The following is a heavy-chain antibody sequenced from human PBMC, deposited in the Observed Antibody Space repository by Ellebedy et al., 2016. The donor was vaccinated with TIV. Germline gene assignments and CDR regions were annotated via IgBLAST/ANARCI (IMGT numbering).Heavy chain of an antibody. V-gene: IGHV3-72*01. CDR1: GFTFSYYY. J-gene: IGHJ5*02. D-gene: IGHD2-15*01. CDR2: IKNKADSYTT. CDR3: TREDWWRFDP. Sequence: GGSLRLXXAASGFTFSYYYMDWVRQAPGKGLEWVGRIKNKADSYTTEYTASVKGRFSISRDDSKNSLHLQMNSLKTEDTAVYYCTREDWWRFDPWGQGTLVTVSS.